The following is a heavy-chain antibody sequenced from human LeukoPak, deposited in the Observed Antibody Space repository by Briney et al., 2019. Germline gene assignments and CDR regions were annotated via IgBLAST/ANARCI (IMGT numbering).Heavy chain of an antibody. V-gene: IGHV4-34*01. CDR2: INHSGST. CDR3: ARGPRFFDY. J-gene: IGHJ4*02. Sequence: SETLSLTCAVYGGSFSGYYWSWIRQPPGKGLEWIGEINHSGSTNYNPSLKSRVTISVDTSKNRFSLKLSSVTAADTAVYYCARGPRFFDYWGQGTLVTVSS. CDR1: GGSFSGYY.